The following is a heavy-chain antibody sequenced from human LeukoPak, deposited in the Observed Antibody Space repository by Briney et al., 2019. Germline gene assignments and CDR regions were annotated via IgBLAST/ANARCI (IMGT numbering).Heavy chain of an antibody. Sequence: PGGSLRLSCAASGFTFSSYSMNWVRQALGKGLEWVSSISSSSSYIYYAGSVKGRFTISRDNAKNSLYLQMNSLRAEDTAVYYCARDIAAADGVFDYWGQGTLVTVSS. CDR2: ISSSSSYI. CDR1: GFTFSSYS. J-gene: IGHJ4*02. D-gene: IGHD6-13*01. V-gene: IGHV3-21*01. CDR3: ARDIAAADGVFDY.